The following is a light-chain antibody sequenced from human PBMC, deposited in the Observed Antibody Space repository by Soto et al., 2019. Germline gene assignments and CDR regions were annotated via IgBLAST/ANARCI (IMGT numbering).Light chain of an antibody. J-gene: IGLJ2*01. CDR3: EAWDYSLSGHVV. CDR2: RNN. Sequence: QSVLTQPPSASGTPGQRGTISCSGSSSNIGSNYVYWYQQLPGTAPTLLIYRNNQRPSGVPDRFSGSKSGTSASLAISGLRSEDEADYDCEAWDYSLSGHVVFGAGTKLTVL. V-gene: IGLV1-47*01. CDR1: SSNIGSNY.